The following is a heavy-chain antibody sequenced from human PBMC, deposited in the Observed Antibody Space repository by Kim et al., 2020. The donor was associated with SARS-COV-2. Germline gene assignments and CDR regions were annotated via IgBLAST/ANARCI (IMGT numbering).Heavy chain of an antibody. V-gene: IGHV3-30*18. D-gene: IGHD3-16*01. CDR1: GFTFSSYG. Sequence: GGSLRLSCAASGFTFSSYGMHWVRQAPGKGLESVAVISYDGSNKYYADSVKGRFTISRDNSKNTLYLQMNSLRAEDTAVYYCAKDRGQLHAVRTLGYWGQGTLVTVSS. CDR2: ISYDGSNK. CDR3: AKDRGQLHAVRTLGY. J-gene: IGHJ4*02.